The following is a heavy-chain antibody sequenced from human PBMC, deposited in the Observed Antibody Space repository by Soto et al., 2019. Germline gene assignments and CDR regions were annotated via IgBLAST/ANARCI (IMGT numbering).Heavy chain of an antibody. CDR2: IYYSGST. Sequence: QLQLQESGPGLVKPSETLSLTCTVSGGSISSSSYYWGWIRQPPGKGLEWIGSIYYSGSTYYNPSLKSRVTISVDTSQNQFSLKLSSVTAADTAVYYCARHRGYSYGYVSRNAWFDPWGQGTLVTVSS. D-gene: IGHD5-18*01. V-gene: IGHV4-39*01. CDR1: GGSISSSSYY. CDR3: ARHRGYSYGYVSRNAWFDP. J-gene: IGHJ5*02.